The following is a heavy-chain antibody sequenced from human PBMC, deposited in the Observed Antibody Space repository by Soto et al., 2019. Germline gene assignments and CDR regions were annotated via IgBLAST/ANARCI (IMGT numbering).Heavy chain of an antibody. V-gene: IGHV4-34*01. D-gene: IGHD1-1*01. CDR1: GGSFSGYY. CDR2: INHSGST. J-gene: IGHJ4*02. Sequence: SETLSLTCAVYGGSFSGYYWSWIRQPPGKGLEWIGEINHSGSTNYNPSLKSRVTISVDTSKNQFSLKLSSVTAADTAVYYCERRIHNQGFEYYFDSWGQGTLVTVSS. CDR3: ERRIHNQGFEYYFDS.